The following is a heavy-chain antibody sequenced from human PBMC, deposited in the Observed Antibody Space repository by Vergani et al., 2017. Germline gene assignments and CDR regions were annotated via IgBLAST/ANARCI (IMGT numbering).Heavy chain of an antibody. D-gene: IGHD2-21*01. CDR1: GFTLNTYG. CDR2: IGHDATYK. J-gene: IGHJ4*02. CDR3: ANECGENCSWDY. V-gene: IGHV3-30*02. Sequence: QVQLLQSGGGVVQPGGSLRLSCTLSGFTLNTYGIHWVRQAPGKGLEWVAFIGHDATYKYLADSVRGRFSISRDNSGNAMYLQMTSLRGEDTAVYYCANECGENCSWDYWGQGTLVSVAS.